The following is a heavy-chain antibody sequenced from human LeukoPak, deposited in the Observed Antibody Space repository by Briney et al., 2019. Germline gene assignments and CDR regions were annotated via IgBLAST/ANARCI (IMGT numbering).Heavy chain of an antibody. Sequence: ASAKVSCKASGYTFTSYGISWVRQAPGQGLEWMGWISAYNGNTNYAQKLQGRVTMTTDTSTSTAYMELRSLRSDDTAVYYCARDSPHYYDRPYYFDYWGQGTLVTVSS. V-gene: IGHV1-18*01. D-gene: IGHD3-22*01. CDR2: ISAYNGNT. CDR3: ARDSPHYYDRPYYFDY. J-gene: IGHJ4*02. CDR1: GYTFTSYG.